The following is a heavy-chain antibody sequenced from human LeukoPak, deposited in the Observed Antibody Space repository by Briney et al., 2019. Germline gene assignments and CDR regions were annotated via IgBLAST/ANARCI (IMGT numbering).Heavy chain of an antibody. J-gene: IGHJ4*02. CDR2: ISGSGGST. V-gene: IGHV3-23*01. CDR3: AKSPYYYDSSGLDY. D-gene: IGHD3-22*01. Sequence: GGSLRLSCAASGFTFSSYAMSWVRQAPGEGLEWVSAISGSGGSTYYADSVKGRFTISRDNSKNTLYLQMNSLRAEDTAVYYCAKSPYYYDSSGLDYWGQGTLVTVSS. CDR1: GFTFSSYA.